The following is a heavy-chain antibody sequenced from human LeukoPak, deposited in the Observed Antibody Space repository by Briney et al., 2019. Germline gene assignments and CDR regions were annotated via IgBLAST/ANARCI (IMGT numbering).Heavy chain of an antibody. CDR1: GFTFSSYS. CDR3: AREAPTVTRDFDY. D-gene: IGHD4-17*01. J-gene: IGHJ4*02. Sequence: GESLRLSCAASGFTFSSYSMNWVRQAPGKGLEWVSSISRSSSYIYYADSVKGRFTISRDNAKNSLYLQMNSLRAEDTAVYYCAREAPTVTRDFDYWGQGTLVTVSS. CDR2: ISRSSSYI. V-gene: IGHV3-21*01.